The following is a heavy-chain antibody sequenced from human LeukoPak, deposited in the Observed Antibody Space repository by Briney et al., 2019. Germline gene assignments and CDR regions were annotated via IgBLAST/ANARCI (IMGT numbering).Heavy chain of an antibody. V-gene: IGHV3-11*04. CDR2: IDRGGNGK. D-gene: IGHD1-14*01. CDR1: GFTFSDYY. Sequence: PGGSLRLSCAASGFTFSDYYMGWSRQAPGRGLEWVSYIDRGGNGKHYADSVKGRFTISRDNTKNSLFLQMNDLRDEDTAVYYCARDGDQMYEVYDYWGQGTLLTVSS. CDR3: ARDGDQMYEVYDY. J-gene: IGHJ4*02.